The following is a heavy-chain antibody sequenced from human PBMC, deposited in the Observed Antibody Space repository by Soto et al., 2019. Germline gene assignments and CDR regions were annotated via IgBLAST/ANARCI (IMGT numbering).Heavy chain of an antibody. CDR2: INHSGST. Sequence: QVQLQQWGAGLLKPSETLSLTCAVYGGSFSGYYWSWIRQPPGKGLEWIGEINHSGSTNYNPSLNNPVTIAVHTSKTQFSLKLSSVTAADTAVYYCARGPHILTGYYPFRNYWGQGTLVTVSS. CDR3: ARGPHILTGYYPFRNY. V-gene: IGHV4-34*01. CDR1: GGSFSGYY. D-gene: IGHD3-9*01. J-gene: IGHJ4*02.